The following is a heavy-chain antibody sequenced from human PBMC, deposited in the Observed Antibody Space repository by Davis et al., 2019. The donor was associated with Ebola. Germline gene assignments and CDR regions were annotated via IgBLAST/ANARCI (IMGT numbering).Heavy chain of an antibody. D-gene: IGHD3-16*01. V-gene: IGHV5-51*01. CDR2: IYPGDSDT. CDR3: ARHLGDYSWYYGMDV. Sequence: GESLKIPCKGSGYSFTSYWIGWVRQMPGKGLEWMGIIYPGDSDTRYSPSFQGQVTISADKPISTAYLQWSSLKASDTAIYYCARHLGDYSWYYGMDVWGQGTTVTVSS. J-gene: IGHJ6*02. CDR1: GYSFTSYW.